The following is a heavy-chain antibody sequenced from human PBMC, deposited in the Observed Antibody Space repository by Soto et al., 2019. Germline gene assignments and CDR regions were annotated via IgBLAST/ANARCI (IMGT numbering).Heavy chain of an antibody. CDR2: IIPMLETA. Sequence: QVHLVQSGSEVKKPGSSVKVSCKASGGTFSSDAISWVRQAPGQGLEWMGGIIPMLETANYAQNFQGRLTITADDTTSPGYMELSSLRSDDTAVYYCARNGHYDYVWETSRQEAFDIWGQGTLVTVS. CDR1: GGTFSSDA. CDR3: ARNGHYDYVWETSRQEAFDI. D-gene: IGHD3-16*02. J-gene: IGHJ3*02. V-gene: IGHV1-69*01.